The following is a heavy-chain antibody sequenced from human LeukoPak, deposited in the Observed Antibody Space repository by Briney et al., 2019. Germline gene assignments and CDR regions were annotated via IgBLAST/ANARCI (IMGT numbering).Heavy chain of an antibody. J-gene: IGHJ4*02. V-gene: IGHV3-7*01. CDR3: TRAGPFGSYRYTSDS. CDR2: IKQDGSEK. CDR1: GFIFSSYW. D-gene: IGHD3-16*02. Sequence: QAGGSLRLSCEVSGFIFSSYWMIWVRQAPGKGLEWVANIKQDGSEKYYVDSVKGRFTISRDNAQNSLYLQMNSLRAEATAVYYCTRAGPFGSYRYTSDSWGQGTLVIVSS.